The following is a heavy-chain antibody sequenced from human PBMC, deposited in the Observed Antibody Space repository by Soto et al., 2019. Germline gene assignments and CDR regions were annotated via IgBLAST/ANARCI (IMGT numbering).Heavy chain of an antibody. V-gene: IGHV4-4*02. Sequence: SETLSLTCAVSGGSISSSNWWSWVRQPPGKGLEWIGEIYHSGSTNYNPSLKSRVTISVDKSKNQFSLKLSSVTAADTAVYYCASYTNTYYDILTGYPLAYYFDYWGQGTLVTVSS. CDR2: IYHSGST. CDR3: ASYTNTYYDILTGYPLAYYFDY. J-gene: IGHJ4*02. CDR1: GGSISSSNW. D-gene: IGHD3-9*01.